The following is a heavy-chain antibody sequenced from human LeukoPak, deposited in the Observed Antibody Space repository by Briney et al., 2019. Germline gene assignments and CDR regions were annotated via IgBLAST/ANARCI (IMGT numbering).Heavy chain of an antibody. CDR2: IYYTGST. V-gene: IGHV4-59*01. J-gene: IGHJ4*02. CDR1: GGSIDSYY. D-gene: IGHD2-2*01. CDR3: AIVYQSAEDYFDY. Sequence: PSETLSLTCTDSGGSIDSYYWSWVRQPPGKGLEWIGYIYYTGSTEYHPSLKSRVTISLDTSKNQFSLKLTSVTAADTAVYYCAIVYQSAEDYFDYWGQGNLVSVSS.